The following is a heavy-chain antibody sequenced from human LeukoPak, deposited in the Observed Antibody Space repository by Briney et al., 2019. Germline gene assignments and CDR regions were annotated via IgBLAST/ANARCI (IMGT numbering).Heavy chain of an antibody. CDR3: AKPISGGLAVTADWFDP. CDR1: GFAFSFFA. V-gene: IGHV3-23*01. J-gene: IGHJ5*01. CDR2: INANSGAT. Sequence: GGSLRLSCTASGFAFSFFAMSWLRQPPGEGLEWVSTINANSGATSYAASVRGRFTISRDNSKNKLYLQLNSLRAEDTAVYYCAKPISGGLAVTADWFDPWGQGTLVVVSS. D-gene: IGHD6-19*01.